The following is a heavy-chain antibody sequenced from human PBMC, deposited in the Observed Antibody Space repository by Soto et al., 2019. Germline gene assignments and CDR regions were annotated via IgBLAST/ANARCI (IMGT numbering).Heavy chain of an antibody. J-gene: IGHJ6*02. CDR1: GGTFSSYA. V-gene: IGHV1-2*04. CDR3: ARMAVTTRYYYYGMDV. D-gene: IGHD4-4*01. Sequence: ASVKVSCKASGGTFSSYAISWVRQAPGQGLEWMGWINPNSGGTNYAQKFQGWVTMTRDTSISTAYMELSRLRSDDTAVYYCARMAVTTRYYYYGMDVWGQGTTVTVSS. CDR2: INPNSGGT.